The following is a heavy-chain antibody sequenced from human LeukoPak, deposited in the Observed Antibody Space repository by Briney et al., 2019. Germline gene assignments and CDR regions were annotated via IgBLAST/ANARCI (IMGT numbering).Heavy chain of an antibody. D-gene: IGHD3-10*01. CDR3: ARARDVLLWFGELGGWFDP. CDR2: IYYSGST. J-gene: IGHJ5*02. CDR1: GGSISSYY. Sequence: PSETLSLTCTVSGGSISSYYWSWIRQPPGKGLEWIGYIYYSGSTNYNPSLKSRVTISVDTSKNQFSLKLSSVTAADTAVYYCARARDVLLWFGELGGWFDPWGQGTLVTVSS. V-gene: IGHV4-59*01.